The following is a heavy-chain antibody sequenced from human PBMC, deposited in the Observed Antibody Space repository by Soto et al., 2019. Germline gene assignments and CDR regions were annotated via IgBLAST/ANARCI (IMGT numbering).Heavy chain of an antibody. CDR1: GGSISSGGYY. Sequence: SETLSLTCTVSGGSISSGGYYWSWIRQHPGKGLEWIGYIYYSGSTYYNPSLKSRVTISVDTSKNQFSLKLSSVTAADTAVCYCARAVTGETGGFDYWGQGALVTVSS. CDR2: IYYSGST. D-gene: IGHD3-16*01. CDR3: ARAVTGETGGFDY. V-gene: IGHV4-31*03. J-gene: IGHJ4*02.